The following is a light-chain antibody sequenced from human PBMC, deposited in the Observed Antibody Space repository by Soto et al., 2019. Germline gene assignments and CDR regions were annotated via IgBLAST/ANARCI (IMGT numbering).Light chain of an antibody. J-gene: IGKJ2*01. V-gene: IGKV3-20*01. Sequence: EIVLTQSPGTLSLSPGERATLSCRASQSVGSSYLAWYQQKPGQAPRLLIYGASSRATGIPDRFSGSGSGTDFTLTISRLEPEDFAVYYCQQYATSPNNFGQGTKLEIK. CDR1: QSVGSSY. CDR2: GAS. CDR3: QQYATSPNN.